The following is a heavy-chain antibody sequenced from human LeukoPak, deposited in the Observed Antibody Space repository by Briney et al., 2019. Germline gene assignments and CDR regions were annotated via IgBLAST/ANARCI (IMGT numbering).Heavy chain of an antibody. J-gene: IGHJ5*02. Sequence: SVKVSCKASGGTFDNTAVNWLRQAPGQGLEWMGRIFFTLASGTYAQKLQGRIKISADRDTNTAYMELTNLTPEDTATYYCAQVDHDRAPYSQRGPQNWFDPWGQGTRVTVSS. CDR1: GGTFDNTA. V-gene: IGHV1-69*04. CDR3: AQVDHDRAPYSQRGPQNWFDP. D-gene: IGHD2-21*01. CDR2: IFFTLASG.